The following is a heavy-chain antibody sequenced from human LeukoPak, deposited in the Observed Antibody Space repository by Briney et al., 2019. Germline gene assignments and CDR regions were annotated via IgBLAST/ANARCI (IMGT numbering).Heavy chain of an antibody. CDR3: ARVERFGELCCY. D-gene: IGHD3-10*01. Sequence: ASVKVSCKASGYTFTGYYMHWMRQAPGQGLEWMGWINPNSGGTNYAQKFQGRVTMTRDTSISTAYMELSRLRSDDTAVYYCARVERFGELCCYWGQGTLVTVSS. CDR2: INPNSGGT. J-gene: IGHJ4*02. CDR1: GYTFTGYY. V-gene: IGHV1-2*02.